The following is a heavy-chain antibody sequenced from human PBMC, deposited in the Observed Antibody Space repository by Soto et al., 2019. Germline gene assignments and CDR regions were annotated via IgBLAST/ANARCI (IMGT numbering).Heavy chain of an antibody. CDR2: IKSKADGETK. J-gene: IGHJ5*02. Sequence: PGGSLRLSCAASGFTFSHAWMSWVRQPPGKGLEWVGRIKSKADGETKDYGAPVRGRFTISRDDSQDILYLHMNSLRIEDTAVYYCCVIKRRDQYSTSGYWFDPWGPGTLVTVSS. CDR1: GFTFSHAW. CDR3: CVIKRRDQYSTSGYWFDP. V-gene: IGHV3-15*01. D-gene: IGHD4-4*01.